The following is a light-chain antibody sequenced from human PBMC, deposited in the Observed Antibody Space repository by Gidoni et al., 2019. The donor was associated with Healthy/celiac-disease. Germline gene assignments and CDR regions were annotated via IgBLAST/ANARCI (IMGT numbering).Light chain of an antibody. Sequence: DIVMIQPPDSLAVSLGDMATTKCKSSQRVLYSSNNKNYLAWYQQQPGQPPKLLIYWASTRESGVPARFSGSGSWTDFTLPISSLQPEDVAVYYCQQYYCTPPWTFGQGTKVEIK. V-gene: IGKV4-1*01. J-gene: IGKJ1*01. CDR3: QQYYCTPPWT. CDR1: QRVLYSSNNKNY. CDR2: WAS.